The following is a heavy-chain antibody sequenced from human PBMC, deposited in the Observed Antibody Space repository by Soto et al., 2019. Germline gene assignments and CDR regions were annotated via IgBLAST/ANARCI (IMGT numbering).Heavy chain of an antibody. CDR3: ARSWGVYCSSTSCYSPWFDP. J-gene: IGHJ5*02. Sequence: GGSLRLSCAASGFTFSSYEMNWVRQAPGKGLEWVSSISSSASTIYYADSVKGRFTISRDNAKNSLYLQMNSLRAEDTAVYYCARSWGVYCSSTSCYSPWFDPWGQGTLVTVSS. CDR2: ISSSASTI. D-gene: IGHD2-2*02. V-gene: IGHV3-48*03. CDR1: GFTFSSYE.